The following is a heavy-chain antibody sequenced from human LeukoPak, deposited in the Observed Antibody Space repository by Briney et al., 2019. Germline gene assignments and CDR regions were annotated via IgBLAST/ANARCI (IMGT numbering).Heavy chain of an antibody. Sequence: GGSLRLSCAASGFTFSSYGMHWVRQAPGKGLEWVAFIRYDGSNKYYADSVKGRFTISRDNSKNTLYLQMNSLRAEDTAVYYCARSRGKQQLVTRGAFDIWGQGTMVTVSS. D-gene: IGHD6-13*01. CDR2: IRYDGSNK. J-gene: IGHJ3*02. CDR3: ARSRGKQQLVTRGAFDI. CDR1: GFTFSSYG. V-gene: IGHV3-30*02.